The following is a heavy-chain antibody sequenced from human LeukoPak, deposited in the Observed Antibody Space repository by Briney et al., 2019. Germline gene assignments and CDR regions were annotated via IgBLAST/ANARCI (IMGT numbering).Heavy chain of an antibody. J-gene: IGHJ3*02. CDR3: ARLRGAFDI. V-gene: IGHV4-39*01. CDR2: IYYSVNT. Sequence: SETLSLTCTVSGGSISSSSYYWGWIRQPPGKGLEWIGSIYYSVNTYYNPSLKSRVTISVDTSKNQFSLRLSSVTAADTAVYYCARLRGAFDIWGQATMVTVSS. CDR1: GGSISSSSYY.